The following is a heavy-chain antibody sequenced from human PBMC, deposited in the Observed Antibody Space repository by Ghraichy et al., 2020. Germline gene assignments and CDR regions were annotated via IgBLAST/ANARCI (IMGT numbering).Heavy chain of an antibody. J-gene: IGHJ6*02. Sequence: SETLSLTCSVSGGSISSYYWNWIRQPPGKGLEWICYIYYSGSTNYNPYLKSRVTISVDTSTNKFSLKLTSVTAADTAVYYCAGEYSSPREVFGMDVWDQGSTVTVAS. D-gene: IGHD6-19*01. CDR1: GGSISSYY. CDR3: AGEYSSPREVFGMDV. CDR2: IYYSGST. V-gene: IGHV4-59*01.